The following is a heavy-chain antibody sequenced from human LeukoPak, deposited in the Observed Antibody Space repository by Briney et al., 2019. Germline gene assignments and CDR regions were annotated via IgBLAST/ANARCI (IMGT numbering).Heavy chain of an antibody. J-gene: IGHJ3*02. V-gene: IGHV4-59*01. CDR1: GGSISNSY. Sequence: SETLSLTCTVSGGSISNSYWNWIRQSPGTGLEWIGYINYSGSTNYNPSLKSRVTISVDTSKKQFSLKLSSVTAADTAVYFCARDPLSTNDFDIWGQGTMVTVSS. CDR3: ARDPLSTNDFDI. D-gene: IGHD1-1*01. CDR2: INYSGST.